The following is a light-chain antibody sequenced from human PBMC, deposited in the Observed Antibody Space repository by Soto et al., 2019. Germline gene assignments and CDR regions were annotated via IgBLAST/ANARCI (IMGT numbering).Light chain of an antibody. J-gene: IGKJ1*01. CDR1: QGIRYA. Sequence: DIQMTQSPSSLSASVGDRVTITCRASQGIRYALGWYQQKPGTAPKRLIYCASILQNGVPSRFGDSRSGTEFTLTISSLQPEDFATYYCLQYNSPPLTFGQGTKVEI. CDR3: LQYNSPPLT. CDR2: CAS. V-gene: IGKV1-17*01.